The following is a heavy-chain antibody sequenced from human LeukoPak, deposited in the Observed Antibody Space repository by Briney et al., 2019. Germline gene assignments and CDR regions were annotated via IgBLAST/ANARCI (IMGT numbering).Heavy chain of an antibody. CDR1: GFTFRSYA. V-gene: IGHV3-23*01. CDR2: ISGSGGST. D-gene: IGHD2-15*01. Sequence: GGSLRLSCAASGFTFRSYAMSWVRQAPGKGLEWVSAISGSGGSTHYADSVKGRFTISRDNSKNTLYLQMNSLRAEDTAVYYCASQSSDIVVVVAATGAFDPWGQGTLVTVSS. J-gene: IGHJ5*02. CDR3: ASQSSDIVVVVAATGAFDP.